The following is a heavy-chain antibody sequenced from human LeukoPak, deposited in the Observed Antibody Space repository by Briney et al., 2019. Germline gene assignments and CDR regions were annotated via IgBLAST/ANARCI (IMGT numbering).Heavy chain of an antibody. V-gene: IGHV3-21*01. CDR2: ISSSSSYI. CDR1: GFAFSSYS. D-gene: IGHD2-8*01. J-gene: IGHJ6*02. Sequence: GSLRLSCAGSGFAFSSYSMNWVRQAPGKGLEWVSSISSSSSYIYYADSVKGRFTISRDNAKNSLYLQMNSLRTEDTAVYYCARGLYHYYYYYYGMDVWGQGTTVTVSS. CDR3: ARGLYHYYYYYYGMDV.